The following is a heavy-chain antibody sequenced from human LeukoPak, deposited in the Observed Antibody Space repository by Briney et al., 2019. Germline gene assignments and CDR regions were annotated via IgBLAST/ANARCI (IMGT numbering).Heavy chain of an antibody. CDR3: VRARGYFVPDS. CDR1: GHSFTKYY. D-gene: IGHD3-3*01. J-gene: IGHJ5*01. V-gene: IGHV4-59*01. Sequence: SAETLSLTCTVSGHSFTKYYSNWTRQPPGEGLEWIGYVSGSGSTKYNPSLKARAPMPADTSKNHLSLQLTSLCAAATAVYYCVRARGYFVPDSWRRGTLV. CDR2: VSGSGST.